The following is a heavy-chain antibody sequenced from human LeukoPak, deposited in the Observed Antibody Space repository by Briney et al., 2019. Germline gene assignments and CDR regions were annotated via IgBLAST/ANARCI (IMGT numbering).Heavy chain of an antibody. CDR1: GFSFSPYS. V-gene: IGHV3-48*01. CDR2: IDSSSGTI. D-gene: IGHD6-13*01. CDR3: ARGRGDSSSWSDY. J-gene: IGHJ4*02. Sequence: QPGGSLRLSCAASGFSFSPYSMNWLRQAPGKGLEWISYIDSSSGTIYYADSVRGRFTISGDNAKNSLYLQMNSLRAEDTAVYYCARGRGDSSSWSDYWGQGTLVTVSS.